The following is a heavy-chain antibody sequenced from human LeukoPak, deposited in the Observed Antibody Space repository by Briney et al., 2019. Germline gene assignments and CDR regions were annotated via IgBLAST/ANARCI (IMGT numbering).Heavy chain of an antibody. CDR1: GGSINGYS. CDR2: MFDRGSP. D-gene: IGHD5-18*01. V-gene: IGHV4-4*09. CDR3: ARRIQLWSYWHFDL. J-gene: IGHJ2*01. Sequence: SETLSLTCSVSGGSINGYSWGWVRQAPGKGLECIGYMFDRGSPNHHPSLQNRVTTSVDTSKNEFYLRLTSVTAADTAVYYCARRIQLWSYWHFDLWGRSTLVTVSS.